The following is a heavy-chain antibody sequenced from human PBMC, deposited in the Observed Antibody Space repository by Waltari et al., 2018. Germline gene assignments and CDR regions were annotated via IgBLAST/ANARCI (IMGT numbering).Heavy chain of an antibody. J-gene: IGHJ6*03. CDR3: ARVGPFFYPYMDI. CDR1: GLTLSRFS. CDR2: ISYDGSNK. V-gene: IGHV3-30*04. Sequence: QVQLVESGGGVVQPGRSLRLSCAASGLTLSRFSMDWVRQAPGKGLGWVAVISYDGSNKYYADSVKGRFTISRDYSKNTLYLQMNSLRSEDTAVYYCARVGPFFYPYMDIWGKGTTVTVSS.